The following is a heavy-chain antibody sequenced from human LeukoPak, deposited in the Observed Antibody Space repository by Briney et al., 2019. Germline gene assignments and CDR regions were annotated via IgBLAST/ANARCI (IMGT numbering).Heavy chain of an antibody. V-gene: IGHV4-61*02. Sequence: PSQTLSLTCIVSGGSISSGNYYWRWIRQPAGTGLEWIGRIYTSGSTNYNPSLKSRLTISLDTSKNQFSLKLGSVTAADTAVYYCARDHRESFYDFWSAFDPWGQGTLVTVSS. J-gene: IGHJ5*02. CDR2: IYTSGST. D-gene: IGHD3-3*01. CDR3: ARDHRESFYDFWSAFDP. CDR1: GGSISSGNYY.